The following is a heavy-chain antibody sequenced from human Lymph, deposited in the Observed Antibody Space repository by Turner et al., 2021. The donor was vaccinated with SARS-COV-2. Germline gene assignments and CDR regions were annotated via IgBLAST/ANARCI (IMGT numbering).Heavy chain of an antibody. J-gene: IGHJ6*02. CDR2: MNPNSGNT. CDR1: GYTFTSYD. D-gene: IGHD1-26*01. V-gene: IGHV1-8*02. Sequence: QVQLVQSGAEVKKPGASVKVSCKAPGYTFTSYDINWVRQATGQGLEGMGWMNPNSGNTGYAQKFQGRVTMTRNTSISTAYRELSSLRSEDTAVYYCARGRYRGGGMDVWGQGTTVTVSS. CDR3: ARGRYRGGGMDV.